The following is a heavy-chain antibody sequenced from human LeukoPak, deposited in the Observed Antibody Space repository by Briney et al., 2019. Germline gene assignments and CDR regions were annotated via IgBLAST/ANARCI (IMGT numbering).Heavy chain of an antibody. D-gene: IGHD1-26*01. Sequence: EWFSHITASCTAMFYADSVKDRFTISRDNAKNSLYLQMNSLRDEDTAVYYCASSGSYRFDYWGQGTLVTVSS. CDR2: ITASCTAM. CDR3: ASSGSYRFDY. J-gene: IGHJ4*02. V-gene: IGHV3-48*02.